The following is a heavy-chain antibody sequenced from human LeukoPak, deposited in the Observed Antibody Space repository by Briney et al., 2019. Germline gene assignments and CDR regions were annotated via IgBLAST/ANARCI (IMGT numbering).Heavy chain of an antibody. V-gene: IGHV3-23*01. CDR1: GFSFSSNT. CDR3: ARDEDTSALSEY. J-gene: IGHJ4*02. Sequence: GGSLRLSCAGSGFSFSSNTMSWVRQAPGRGLEWVSAISNNGGRTDYADSVKGRFTISRDNSRSTLYLHMDSLRAEDTAVYYCARDEDTSALSEYWGQGTLVTVSS. D-gene: IGHD2/OR15-2a*01. CDR2: ISNNGGRT.